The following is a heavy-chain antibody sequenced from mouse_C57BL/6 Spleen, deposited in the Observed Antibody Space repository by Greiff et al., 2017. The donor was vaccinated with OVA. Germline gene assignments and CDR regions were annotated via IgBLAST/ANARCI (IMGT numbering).Heavy chain of an antibody. CDR3: ACIYYYGAMDY. CDR2: INPNNGGT. CDR1: GYTFTDYY. Sequence: EVQLQQSGPELVKPGASVKISCKASGYTFTDYYMNWVKQSHGKSLEWIGDINPNNGGTSYNQKFKGKATLTVDKSSSTAYMELRSLTSEDSAFYYCACIYYYGAMDYWGQGTSVTVSS. V-gene: IGHV1-26*01. J-gene: IGHJ4*01. D-gene: IGHD1-1*01.